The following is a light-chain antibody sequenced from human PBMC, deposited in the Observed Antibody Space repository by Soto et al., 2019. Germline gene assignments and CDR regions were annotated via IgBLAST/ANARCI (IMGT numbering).Light chain of an antibody. CDR2: DVS. CDR3: SSYTSSSTRV. CDR1: SSDVGGHNY. V-gene: IGLV2-14*01. Sequence: QSALTQPASVSGSPGQSITISCTGTSSDVGGHNYVSWYQQHPGKAPKLIIYDVSNRPSGVSNRFSGSKSGSTASLTISGLQAEDEADYYCSSYTSSSTRVFGGGTKVTVL. J-gene: IGLJ3*02.